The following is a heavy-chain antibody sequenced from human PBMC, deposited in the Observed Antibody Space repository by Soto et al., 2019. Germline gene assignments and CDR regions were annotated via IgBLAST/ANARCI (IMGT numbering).Heavy chain of an antibody. D-gene: IGHD3-22*01. CDR2: IYYSGST. Sequence: PSETLSLTCTVSGGSISSGDYYWSWIRQPPGKGLEWIGYIYYSGSTYYNPSLKSRVTISVDTSKSQFSLKLSSVTAADTAVYYCARAQRVIYYGMDVWGQGTTVTVSS. CDR3: ARAQRVIYYGMDV. CDR1: GGSISSGDYY. J-gene: IGHJ6*02. V-gene: IGHV4-30-4*01.